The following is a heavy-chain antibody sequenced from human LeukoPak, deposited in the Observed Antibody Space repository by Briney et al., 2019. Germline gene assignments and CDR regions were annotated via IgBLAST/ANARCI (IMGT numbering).Heavy chain of an antibody. D-gene: IGHD4-23*01. J-gene: IGHJ4*02. CDR2: ISFDGSNK. CDR1: GFTFRKYG. Sequence: GGSLRLSCVASGFTFRKYGMEWVRQAPGKGLEWVAVISFDGSNKYYADSAKGRFTIFRDNSNNTLYLQMNRLRAEDTAVYYCAKSGNSGGPFVYWGQGTLVTVSS. CDR3: AKSGNSGGPFVY. V-gene: IGHV3-30*18.